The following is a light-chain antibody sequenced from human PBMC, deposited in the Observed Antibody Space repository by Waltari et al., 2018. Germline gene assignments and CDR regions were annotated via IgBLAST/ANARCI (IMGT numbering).Light chain of an antibody. CDR2: DAS. J-gene: IGKJ4*01. Sequence: ENVLTQSPATLSLSPGERATLHCRASQSVSSHLAWYQQKIGQAPRLPIYDASNRATGIPARFSGSGSGTDFTLTISSLEPEDFAVYYCQQRDDWPLLTFGGGTKVEIK. CDR3: QQRDDWPLLT. CDR1: QSVSSH. V-gene: IGKV3-11*01.